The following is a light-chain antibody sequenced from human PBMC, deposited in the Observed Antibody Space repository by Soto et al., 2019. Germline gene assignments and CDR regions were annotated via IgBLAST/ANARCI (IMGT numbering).Light chain of an antibody. Sequence: DIQMTQSPSSLSASVGDRVTITCRASQSITTYLNWYQQKPGKAPKLLIYDASNLETGVPSRFSGSGSGTDFTFTISSLQPEDIATYYCQQYDNLHWTFGQGTKVDIK. V-gene: IGKV1-33*01. CDR1: QSITTY. CDR3: QQYDNLHWT. CDR2: DAS. J-gene: IGKJ1*01.